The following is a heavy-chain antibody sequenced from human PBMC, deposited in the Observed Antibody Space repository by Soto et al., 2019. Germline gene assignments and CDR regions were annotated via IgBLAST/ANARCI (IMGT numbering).Heavy chain of an antibody. J-gene: IGHJ6*02. CDR1: GFFSVNYW. Sequence: GGSVRLSCVSSGFFSVNYWMSWVRQARGQGLEWVANIKQDGSEEFYLGSVRGRFTISRDNPTNSIYLQMHSLRADDTAVYYCTRGTDLRFCTGYSCPGIDVWGQGTTVTVSS. CDR2: IKQDGSEE. D-gene: IGHD2-8*02. V-gene: IGHV3-7*03. CDR3: TRGTDLRFCTGYSCPGIDV.